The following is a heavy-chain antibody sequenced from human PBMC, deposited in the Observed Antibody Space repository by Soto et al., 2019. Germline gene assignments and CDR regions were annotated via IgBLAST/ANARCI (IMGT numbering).Heavy chain of an antibody. V-gene: IGHV3-74*01. CDR2: INGDGSST. D-gene: IGHD3-10*01. CDR3: AKGGAYGSVDY. CDR1: GFTFSSFR. Sequence: GGSLRLSCAASGFTFSSFRMYWVRQGPGKGLVWVSHINGDGSSTTYADSVKGRFTISRDNAKNTLYLQMSSLRAEDTAVYYCAKGGAYGSVDYWGQGTLVNVSS. J-gene: IGHJ4*02.